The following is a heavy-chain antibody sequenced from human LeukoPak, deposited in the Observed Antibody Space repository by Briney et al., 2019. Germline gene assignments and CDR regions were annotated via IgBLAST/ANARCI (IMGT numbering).Heavy chain of an antibody. V-gene: IGHV3-48*01. J-gene: IGHJ4*02. D-gene: IGHD1-26*01. Sequence: GGSLRLSCAASGFTFSSYSMNWVRQAPGKGLEWVSYISSSSRSIYYADSVKGRFTISRDNSKNTLYLQMNSLRAEDTAVYYCAKSKLVGATPFDYWGQGTLVTVSS. CDR1: GFTFSSYS. CDR3: AKSKLVGATPFDY. CDR2: ISSSSRSI.